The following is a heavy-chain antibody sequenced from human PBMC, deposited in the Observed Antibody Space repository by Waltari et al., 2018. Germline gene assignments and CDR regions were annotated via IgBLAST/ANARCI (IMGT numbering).Heavy chain of an antibody. J-gene: IGHJ4*02. Sequence: EVQLVESGGGLVKPGGSLRLSCAASGFTFSSYSMNWVRKAPGKGLEWVSSISSSSSYIYYADSVKGRFTISRDNAKNSLYLQMNSLRAEDTAVYYCARDDYGDYVNDYWGQGTLVTVSS. D-gene: IGHD4-17*01. CDR1: GFTFSSYS. V-gene: IGHV3-21*01. CDR3: ARDDYGDYVNDY. CDR2: ISSSSSYI.